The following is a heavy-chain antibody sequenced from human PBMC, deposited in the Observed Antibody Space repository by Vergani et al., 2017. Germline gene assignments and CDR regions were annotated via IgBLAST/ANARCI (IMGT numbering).Heavy chain of an antibody. V-gene: IGHV4-39*01. CDR3: ARVCGYTYGHSEDWFDP. CDR2: IYYSGSP. CDR1: GGSISSRNFN. Sequence: QLQLQESGPGLVKPSETLSLTCTVSGGSISSRNFNWGWIRQPPGKGLEWIGSIYYSGSPSYNPSLKSRVTVSVDTSKNQFSLRLSLLTAADTAVYYCARVCGYTYGHSEDWFDPWGQGILVTVSS. D-gene: IGHD5-18*01. J-gene: IGHJ5*02.